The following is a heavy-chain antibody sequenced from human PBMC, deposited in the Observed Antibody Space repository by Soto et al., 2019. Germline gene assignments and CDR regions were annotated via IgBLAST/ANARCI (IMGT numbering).Heavy chain of an antibody. CDR3: ASTDPVTSVEY. CDR1: CGSFTRNNW. CDR2: IYRTGIS. D-gene: IGHD4-4*01. J-gene: IGHJ4*02. V-gene: IGHV4-4*02. Sequence: SETLSLTCAVSCGSFTRNNWCTWVRPPPVQGLESIVEIYRTGISHYNPSLKSRVTISLDKSENQFSLKGTSLTAADTAVYYCASTDPVTSVEYGGQGTLVNASS.